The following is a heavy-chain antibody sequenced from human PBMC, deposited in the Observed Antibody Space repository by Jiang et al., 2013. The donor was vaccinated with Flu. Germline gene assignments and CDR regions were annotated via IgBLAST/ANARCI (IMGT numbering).Heavy chain of an antibody. CDR3: ASALRGPIVVVPAAKEYYYYGMDV. Sequence: GPGLVKPSQTLSLTCTVSGGSISSGSYYWSWIRQPAGKGLEWIGRIYTSGSTNYNPSLKSRVTISVDTSKNQFSLKLSSVTAADTAVYYCASALRGPIVVVPAAKEYYYYGMDVWGQGTTVTVSS. J-gene: IGHJ6*02. D-gene: IGHD2-2*01. CDR1: GGSISSGSYY. V-gene: IGHV4-61*02. CDR2: IYTSGST.